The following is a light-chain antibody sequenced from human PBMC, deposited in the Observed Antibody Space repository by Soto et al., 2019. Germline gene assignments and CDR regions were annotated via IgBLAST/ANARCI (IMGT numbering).Light chain of an antibody. CDR1: QIFAGNY. J-gene: IGKJ2*01. CDR3: QQGHNWPLT. Sequence: EIVLTQSPGTLSLSPGERATLSCRASQIFAGNYLAWYQQKPGQAPRLLIYGASSRATGVPDRFSGSGSGTDFTLTISRLEPEDFAVYYCQQGHNWPLTFGQGTRLEI. V-gene: IGKV3D-20*02. CDR2: GAS.